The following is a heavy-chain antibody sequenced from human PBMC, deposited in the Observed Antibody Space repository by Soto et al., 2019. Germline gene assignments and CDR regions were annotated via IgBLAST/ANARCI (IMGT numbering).Heavy chain of an antibody. V-gene: IGHV3-33*01. Sequence: PGGSLRLSCAASGFTFSSYGMHWVRQAPGKGLEWVAVIWYDGSNKYYADSVKGRFTISRDNSKNTLYLQMNSLRAEDTAVYYCARDLDGDYYYGMDVWGQGTTVTVSS. J-gene: IGHJ6*02. CDR2: IWYDGSNK. D-gene: IGHD4-17*01. CDR1: GFTFSSYG. CDR3: ARDLDGDYYYGMDV.